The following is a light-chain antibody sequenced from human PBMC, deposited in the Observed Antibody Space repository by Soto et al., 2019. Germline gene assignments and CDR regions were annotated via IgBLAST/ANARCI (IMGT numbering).Light chain of an antibody. CDR2: DAS. Sequence: DIQMTQSPSSLSASVGDRVTITCQASQDISNYLNWYQQKPGKAPKLLIYDASNLETGVPSRFSGSGSGTDFTFTSSSLQPEDIATYYCQQYDNPPFTFGHGTKVDIK. J-gene: IGKJ3*01. CDR3: QQYDNPPFT. V-gene: IGKV1-33*01. CDR1: QDISNY.